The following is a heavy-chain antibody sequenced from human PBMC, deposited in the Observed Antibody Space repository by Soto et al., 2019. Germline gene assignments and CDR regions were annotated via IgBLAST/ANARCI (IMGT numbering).Heavy chain of an antibody. Sequence: QVQLQESGPGLVKPSETLSPICSVSGDSVTSASYYWTWIRQPPGQGLEWIGYISDSSRSTNYNPALTSRVSMSVDMSRNQFSLSLTSATAADTGVYYCARDRVVDIVSTNPFSSIDLWGRGTLVTVSA. J-gene: IGHJ2*01. V-gene: IGHV4-61*01. CDR2: ISDSSRST. CDR3: ARDRVVDIVSTNPFSSIDL. CDR1: GDSVTSASYY. D-gene: IGHD5-12*01.